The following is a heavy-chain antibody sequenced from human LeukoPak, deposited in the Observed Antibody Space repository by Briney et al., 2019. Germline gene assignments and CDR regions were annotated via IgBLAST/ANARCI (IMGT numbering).Heavy chain of an antibody. Sequence: GGSLRLSCAASGFTFSSCAMNWVRQAPGKGLEWVSVISGTGGSTYYADSVKGRFTISRDNSKNTLSLQMNSLRVEDTAVYYCATGLAQQLVGDAFDIWGQGTMVTVSS. CDR1: GFTFSSCA. V-gene: IGHV3-23*01. J-gene: IGHJ3*02. D-gene: IGHD6-13*01. CDR2: ISGTGGST. CDR3: ATGLAQQLVGDAFDI.